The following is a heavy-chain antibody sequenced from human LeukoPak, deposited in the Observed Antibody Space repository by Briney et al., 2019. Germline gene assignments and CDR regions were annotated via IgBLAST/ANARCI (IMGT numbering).Heavy chain of an antibody. V-gene: IGHV1-69*05. CDR1: GGTFSSYA. CDR3: ARGRGYSGYDLEVGGENWFDP. Sequence: SVKVSCKASGGTFSSYAISWVRQAPGQGLEWMGGIIPIFGTANYAQKFQGRVTITTDESTSTAYMELSSLRSEDTAVYYCARGRGYSGYDLEVGGENWFDPWGRGTLVTVSS. CDR2: IIPIFGTA. D-gene: IGHD5-12*01. J-gene: IGHJ5*02.